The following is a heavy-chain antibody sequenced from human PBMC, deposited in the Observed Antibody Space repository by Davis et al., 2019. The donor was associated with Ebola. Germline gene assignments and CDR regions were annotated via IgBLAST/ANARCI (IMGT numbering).Heavy chain of an antibody. V-gene: IGHV3-30*02. J-gene: IGHJ5*02. D-gene: IGHD3-10*01. CDR1: GFTFSSYG. Sequence: GGSLRLSCAASGFTFSSYGMHWVRQAPGKGLEWVAFIRYDGSNKYYADSVKGRFTISRDDSKSTLSLQMNSLRAEDSSVYYCARGKGADYYGSTNWFDPWGQGVLVTVSS. CDR3: ARGKGADYYGSTNWFDP. CDR2: IRYDGSNK.